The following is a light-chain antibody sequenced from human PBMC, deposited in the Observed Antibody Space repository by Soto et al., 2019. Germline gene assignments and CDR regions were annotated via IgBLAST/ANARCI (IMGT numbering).Light chain of an antibody. J-gene: IGKJ1*01. V-gene: IGKV3-20*01. Sequence: EIVLTQSPGTLSLSPGERATLSCRASQSVSRTYLAWYQQKPGQAPRFLIYDASSRATGIPDRFSGSGSGTNFTITISRLEPEDFAVYYCQQYGSSWTFGQGTKVEIK. CDR3: QQYGSSWT. CDR1: QSVSRTY. CDR2: DAS.